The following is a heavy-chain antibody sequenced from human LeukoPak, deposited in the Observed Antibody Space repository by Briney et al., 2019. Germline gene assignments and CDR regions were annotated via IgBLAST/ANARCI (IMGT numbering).Heavy chain of an antibody. CDR3: AKDPDGGSSGGYYHFDH. CDR1: GFTFSNYG. J-gene: IGHJ4*02. CDR2: ISDDGSNE. Sequence: GGSLRLSCAASGFTFSNYGMHWVRQAPGKGLEWVAIISDDGSNEFYGYSVRGRFTISRDNSKNTLYLQMNSLRAEDTAVYYCAKDPDGGSSGGYYHFDHWGQGTLVTVSS. V-gene: IGHV3-30*18. D-gene: IGHD1-26*01.